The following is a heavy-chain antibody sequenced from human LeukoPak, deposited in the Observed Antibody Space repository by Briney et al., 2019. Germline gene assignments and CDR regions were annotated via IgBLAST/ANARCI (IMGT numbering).Heavy chain of an antibody. CDR2: IYYSGST. CDR1: GGSISSSSYY. J-gene: IGHJ4*02. CDR3: AREVVTAIRSFDY. D-gene: IGHD2-21*02. Sequence: SETLSLTCTVSGGSISSSSYYWGWIRQPPGKGLEWIGSIYYSGSTYYNPSLKSRVTISVDTSKNQFSLKLSSVTAADTAVYYCAREVVTAIRSFDYWGQGTLVTVPS. V-gene: IGHV4-39*07.